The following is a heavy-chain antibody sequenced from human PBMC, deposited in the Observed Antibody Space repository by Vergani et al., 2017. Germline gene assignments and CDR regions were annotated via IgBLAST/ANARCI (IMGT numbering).Heavy chain of an antibody. J-gene: IGHJ4*02. CDR1: GGSISSSSYY. CDR3: ARHPIEYPYFDY. V-gene: IGHV4-39*01. Sequence: QLQLQESGPGLVKPSETLSLTCTVSGGSISSSSYYWGWIRQPPGKGLEWIGSIYYSGSTYYNPSLKSRFTISVDTSKNQFSLKLSSVTATDTAVYYCARHPIEYPYFDYWGQGTLVTVSS. D-gene: IGHD2/OR15-2a*01. CDR2: IYYSGST.